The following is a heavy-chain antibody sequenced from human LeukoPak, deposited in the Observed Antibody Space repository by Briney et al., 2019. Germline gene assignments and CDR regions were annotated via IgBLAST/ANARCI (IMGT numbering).Heavy chain of an antibody. Sequence: GASVKVSCKASGYTFTGYYMHWVRQAPGQGLEWMGWINPNSGGTNYAQKFQGRVTMTRDTSISTAYMELSRLRSEDTAVYYCARADGIYYYYMDVWGKGTTVTVSS. V-gene: IGHV1-2*02. CDR2: INPNSGGT. CDR1: GYTFTGYY. CDR3: ARADGIYYYYMDV. J-gene: IGHJ6*03. D-gene: IGHD1-14*01.